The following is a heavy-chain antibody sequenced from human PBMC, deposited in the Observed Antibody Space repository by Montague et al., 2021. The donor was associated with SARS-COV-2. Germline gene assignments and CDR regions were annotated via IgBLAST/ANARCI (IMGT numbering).Heavy chain of an antibody. Sequence: SETLSLTCTVSGGSISSFYWSWFRQPPGKGLEWIVYISYSGGTNYNPSLTSRVTMSVDTSKNQFSLKVNSVTAVDTAVYYCARHYSATLPAVYWGQGTLVTVSS. V-gene: IGHV4-59*08. CDR2: ISYSGGT. CDR1: GGSISSFY. D-gene: IGHD2-15*01. CDR3: ARHYSATLPAVY. J-gene: IGHJ4*02.